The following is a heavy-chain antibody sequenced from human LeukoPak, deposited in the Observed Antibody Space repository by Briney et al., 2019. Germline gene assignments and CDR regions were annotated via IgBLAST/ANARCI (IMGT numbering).Heavy chain of an antibody. CDR2: ISSSGSTI. Sequence: GGSLRLSCAASGFTFSSYEMNWVRQAPGKGLEWVSYISSSGSTIYYADSVKGRFTISRDNAKNSLYLQMNSLRAEGTAVYYCARMPEMATIGYYFDYWGQGTLVTVSS. J-gene: IGHJ4*02. V-gene: IGHV3-48*03. CDR1: GFTFSSYE. CDR3: ARMPEMATIGYYFDY. D-gene: IGHD5-24*01.